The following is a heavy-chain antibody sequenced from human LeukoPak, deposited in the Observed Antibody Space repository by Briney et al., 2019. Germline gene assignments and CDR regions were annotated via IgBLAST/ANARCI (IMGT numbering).Heavy chain of an antibody. CDR2: INHSGST. D-gene: IGHD2/OR15-2a*01. CDR1: GGSFSGYY. CDR3: ARSERLLSRYYGMDV. J-gene: IGHJ6*02. Sequence: SETLSLTCAVYGGSFSGYYWSWIRQPPGRGLEWIGEINHSGSTNYNPSLKSRVTISVDTSKNQFSLKLSSVTAADTAVYYCARSERLLSRYYGMDVWGQGTTVTVSS. V-gene: IGHV4-34*01.